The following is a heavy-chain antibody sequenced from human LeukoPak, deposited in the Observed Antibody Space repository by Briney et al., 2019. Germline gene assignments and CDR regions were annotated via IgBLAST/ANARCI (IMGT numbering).Heavy chain of an antibody. D-gene: IGHD1-26*01. CDR3: ARGSYGYD. CDR1: GYTFTDYY. CDR2: INPNPNSGGT. Sequence: ASVKVSCKASGYTFTDYYLQWVRQAPGQGLEWVGWINPNPNSGGTTYAQKFQGRVTMTRDTPINTAYMELSGLRSDDTAVYFCARGSYGYDWGQGTLATVSS. V-gene: IGHV1-2*02. J-gene: IGHJ4*02.